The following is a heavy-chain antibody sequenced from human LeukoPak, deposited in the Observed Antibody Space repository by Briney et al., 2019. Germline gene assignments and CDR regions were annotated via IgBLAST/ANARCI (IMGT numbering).Heavy chain of an antibody. CDR1: GFTLSSYA. Sequence: AGGSLRLSCAASGFTLSSYAMHWVRQAPGKGLEWVAVISYDGSNKYYADSVKGRFTISRDNSKNTLYLQMNSLRAEDTAVYYCARDLIFDYWGQGTLVTVSS. CDR3: ARDLIFDY. CDR2: ISYDGSNK. V-gene: IGHV3-30*04. D-gene: IGHD3-10*01. J-gene: IGHJ4*02.